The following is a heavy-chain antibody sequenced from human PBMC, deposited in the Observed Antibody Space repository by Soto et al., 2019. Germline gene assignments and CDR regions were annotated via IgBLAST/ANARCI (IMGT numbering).Heavy chain of an antibody. D-gene: IGHD2-15*01. J-gene: IGHJ5*02. V-gene: IGHV1-69*13. Sequence: SVKVSCKASGGTFSSYAISWVRQAPGQGLEWMGGIIPIFGTANCAQKFQGRVTITADESTSTAYMELSSLRSEDTAVYYCARGGLLGFRDSHPWFDPWGQGTLVTVS. CDR3: ARGGLLGFRDSHPWFDP. CDR2: IIPIFGTA. CDR1: GGTFSSYA.